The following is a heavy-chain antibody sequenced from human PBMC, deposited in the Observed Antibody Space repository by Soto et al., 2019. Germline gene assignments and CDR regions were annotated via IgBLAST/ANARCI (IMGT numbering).Heavy chain of an antibody. CDR2: ISYDGSNK. J-gene: IGHJ4*02. CDR1: GFTFSSYG. V-gene: IGHV3-30*18. Sequence: GGSLRLSCAASGFTFSSYGMHWVRQAPGKGLEWVAVISYDGSNKYYADSVKGRFTISRDNSKNTLYLQMNSLRAEDTAVYYCAKVVAYYDSSGYDPFDYWGQGTLVTVSS. D-gene: IGHD3-22*01. CDR3: AKVVAYYDSSGYDPFDY.